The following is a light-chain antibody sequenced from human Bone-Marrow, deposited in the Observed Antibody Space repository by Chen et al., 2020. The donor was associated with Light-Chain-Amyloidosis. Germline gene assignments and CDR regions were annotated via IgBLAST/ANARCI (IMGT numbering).Light chain of an antibody. CDR3: AAWDDSLSGWV. J-gene: IGLJ3*02. Sequence: QSVLTQPPSASGTPGQRVSISCSGSSSNIGPNYVFWYQHLPGSAPKLLIYRNNQWPSGIPARFSGSKCGTSASLASKWLRSEDEADCDCAAWDDSLSGWVFGGGTRLTVL. CDR1: SSNIGPNY. V-gene: IGLV1-47*01. CDR2: RNN.